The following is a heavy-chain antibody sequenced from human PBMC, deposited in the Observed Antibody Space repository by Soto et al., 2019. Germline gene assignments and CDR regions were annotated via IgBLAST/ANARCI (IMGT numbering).Heavy chain of an antibody. CDR3: ARGFNWLDY. J-gene: IGHJ4*02. CDR1: GLTVSSNY. Sequence: EVQLVESGGGLIQPGGSLRLSCAAAGLTVSSNYMTWVRQAPGKGLEWVSVIYSGGTTYYVDSVKGRFTISRDNSKNTLYLQMNSLRAKDTAVYYCARGFNWLDYWGQGSLVTVSS. D-gene: IGHD1-20*01. CDR2: IYSGGTT. V-gene: IGHV3-53*01.